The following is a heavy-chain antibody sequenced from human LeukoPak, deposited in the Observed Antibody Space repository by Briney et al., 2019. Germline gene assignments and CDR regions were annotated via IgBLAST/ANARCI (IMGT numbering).Heavy chain of an antibody. J-gene: IGHJ6*02. CDR3: ARDMTVRGVYYYYGMDV. Sequence: PSQTLSLTCTVSGGSISSGGYYWSWIRQPPGKGLEWIGYIYHNGSTYYNPSLKSRVTISVDRSKNQFSLKLSSVTAADTAVYYCARDMTVRGVYYYYGMDVWDQGTTVTVSS. D-gene: IGHD3-10*01. CDR1: GGSISSGGYY. CDR2: IYHNGST. V-gene: IGHV4-30-2*01.